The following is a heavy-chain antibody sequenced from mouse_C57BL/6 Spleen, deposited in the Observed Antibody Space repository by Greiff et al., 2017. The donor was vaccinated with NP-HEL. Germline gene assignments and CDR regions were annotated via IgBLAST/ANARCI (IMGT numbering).Heavy chain of an antibody. D-gene: IGHD4-1*01. CDR1: GYSITSGYY. J-gene: IGHJ2*01. CDR2: ISYDGSN. Sequence: EVKLQESGPGLVKPSQSLSLTCSVTGYSITSGYYWNWIRQFPGNKLEWMGYISYDGSNNYNPSLKNRISITRDTSKNQFCLKLNSVTTEDTATYYCARVWDYVDYWGQGTTLTVSS. CDR3: ARVWDYVDY. V-gene: IGHV3-6*01.